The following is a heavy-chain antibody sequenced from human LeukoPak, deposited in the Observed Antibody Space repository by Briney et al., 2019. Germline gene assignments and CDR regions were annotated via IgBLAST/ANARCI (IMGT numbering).Heavy chain of an antibody. D-gene: IGHD3-22*01. Sequence: GGSLRLSCAASGFTFDDYGMSWVRQAPGKGLEWVSGIDWNGGSTGYADSVKGRFTISRDNAKNSLYLQMNSLRAEDTALYYCARASLYDNSAYYLDYWGQGTLVTVSS. CDR3: ARASLYDNSAYYLDY. CDR2: IDWNGGST. V-gene: IGHV3-20*04. J-gene: IGHJ4*02. CDR1: GFTFDDYG.